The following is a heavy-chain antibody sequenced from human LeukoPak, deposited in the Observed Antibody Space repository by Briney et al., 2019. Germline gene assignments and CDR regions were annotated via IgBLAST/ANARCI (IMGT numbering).Heavy chain of an antibody. Sequence: SGTLSLTCAVSGGSISSSYWWNWVRQAPGKGLEWIGQIHHSGSTNYDPSLKSRVTISVDKSKNQFSLKLSSVTAADTAAYYCATNVGKTFDHWSQGTLVTVSS. D-gene: IGHD7-27*01. CDR3: ATNVGKTFDH. CDR2: IHHSGST. V-gene: IGHV4-4*02. J-gene: IGHJ4*02. CDR1: GGSISSSYW.